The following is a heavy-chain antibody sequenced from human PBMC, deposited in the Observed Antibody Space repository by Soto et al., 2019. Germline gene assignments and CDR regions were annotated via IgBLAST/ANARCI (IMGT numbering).Heavy chain of an antibody. CDR2: ITPIYPTT. J-gene: IGHJ4*02. CDR1: GGTFYTYT. D-gene: IGHD5-18*01. V-gene: IGHV1-69*13. CDR3: ARIPRYSFPTSDDLDS. Sequence: ASVKVSCKASGGTFYTYTFSWVRQAPGQGLEWMGSITPIYPTTNYAEKFQGRLTVTADGSTNTAYMELNSLTSDDTAVYYCARIPRYSFPTSDDLDSWGQGTLVTVSS.